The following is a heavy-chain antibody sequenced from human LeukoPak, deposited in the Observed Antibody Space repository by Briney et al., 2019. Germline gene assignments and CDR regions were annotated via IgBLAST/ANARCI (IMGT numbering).Heavy chain of an antibody. CDR2: IYYSGST. V-gene: IGHV4-31*03. Sequence: PSETLSLTCTVSGGSISSGGYYWSWIRQHPGKGLEWIGYIYYSGSTYYNPSLKSRVTISVDTSKNQFPLKLSSVTAADTAVYYCARAQGWSLLRSFDYWGQGTLVTVSS. J-gene: IGHJ4*02. CDR3: ARAQGWSLLRSFDY. CDR1: GGSISSGGYY. D-gene: IGHD3-22*01.